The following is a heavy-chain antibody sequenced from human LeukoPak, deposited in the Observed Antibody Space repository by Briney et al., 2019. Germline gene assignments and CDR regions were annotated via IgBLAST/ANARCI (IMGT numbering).Heavy chain of an antibody. CDR2: ISSSAATK. D-gene: IGHD3-10*01. J-gene: IGHJ4*02. V-gene: IGHV3-48*03. CDR3: AKRASGSGTSLYYFDY. Sequence: GGSLRLSCAASGFTFSSYEVNWVRQAPGKGLEWVSYISSSAATKLYADTVKGRFTISRNNSKNTLYLQMNSLRAEDTAVYYCAKRASGSGTSLYYFDYWGQGTLVTVSS. CDR1: GFTFSSYE.